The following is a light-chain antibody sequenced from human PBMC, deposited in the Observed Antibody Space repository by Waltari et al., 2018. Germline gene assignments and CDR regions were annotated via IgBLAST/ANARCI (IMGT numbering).Light chain of an antibody. J-gene: IGKJ4*01. CDR2: SSS. CDR1: QAISTY. V-gene: IGKV1-39*01. Sequence: DTLMTQSPSSLSASVGDRVTITCRASQAISTYVNWYQQTPGMAPKLLIFSSSTLHRGVSSRFSGSGSGTEFTLTISNLQPDDFATYYCQQSYSAPLAFGGG. CDR3: QQSYSAPLA.